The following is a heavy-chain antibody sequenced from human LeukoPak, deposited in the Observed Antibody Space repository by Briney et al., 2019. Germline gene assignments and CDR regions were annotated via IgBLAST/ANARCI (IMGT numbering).Heavy chain of an antibody. V-gene: IGHV3-21*01. D-gene: IGHD2-15*01. Sequence: GGSLRLSCAPSGFTFRNYTINWGRQAPGKGLEWFSSISTTGTYTDYADSVKGRFTISRDNTKNSVFLQMNGLKAEDTAVYYCARIQTSSGASHYYFDYWGQGSLVTVSS. CDR3: ARIQTSSGASHYYFDY. CDR1: GFTFRNYT. J-gene: IGHJ4*02. CDR2: ISTTGTYT.